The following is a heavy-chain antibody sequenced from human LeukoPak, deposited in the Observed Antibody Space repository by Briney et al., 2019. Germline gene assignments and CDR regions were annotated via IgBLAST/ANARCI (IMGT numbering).Heavy chain of an antibody. CDR2: IWYDGGNK. V-gene: IGHV3-33*01. CDR3: ARVAAGYSVNYFDY. Sequence: GGSLRLSCAASGFSFSSYAMHWVRQAPGKGLEWVAVIWYDGGNKYYADSVKGRFTISRDNVENSLYLQMNSLRDEDTAVYYCARVAAGYSVNYFDYWGQGTLVAVSS. J-gene: IGHJ4*02. CDR1: GFSFSSYA. D-gene: IGHD4-23*01.